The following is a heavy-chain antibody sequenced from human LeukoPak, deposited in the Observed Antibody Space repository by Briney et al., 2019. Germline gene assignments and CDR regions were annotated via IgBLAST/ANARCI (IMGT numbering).Heavy chain of an antibody. Sequence: ASVKVSCKASGGTFSSYAISRVRQAPGQGLEWMGGIIPIFGTANYAQKFQGRVTITADESTSTAYMELSSLRSEDTAVYYCAREQRAYYDSSGYYPYWGQGTLVTVSS. J-gene: IGHJ4*02. CDR3: AREQRAYYDSSGYYPY. D-gene: IGHD3-22*01. CDR1: GGTFSSYA. CDR2: IIPIFGTA. V-gene: IGHV1-69*13.